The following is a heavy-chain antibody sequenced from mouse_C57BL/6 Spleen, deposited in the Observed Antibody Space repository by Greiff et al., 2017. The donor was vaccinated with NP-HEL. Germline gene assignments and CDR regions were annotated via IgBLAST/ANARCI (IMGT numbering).Heavy chain of an antibody. CDR3: ARRDSAGYEFAY. CDR2: ISDGGSYP. D-gene: IGHD3-2*02. V-gene: IGHV5-4*03. Sequence: EVNVVESGGGLVKPGGSLKLSCAASGFTFSSYAMSWVRQTPEKRLEWVATISDGGSYPYYPDNVKGRFTISRDKAKNNLYLQVSHLKSEDTAMFYCARRDSAGYEFAYLGQGTLVTVSA. J-gene: IGHJ3*01. CDR1: GFTFSSYA.